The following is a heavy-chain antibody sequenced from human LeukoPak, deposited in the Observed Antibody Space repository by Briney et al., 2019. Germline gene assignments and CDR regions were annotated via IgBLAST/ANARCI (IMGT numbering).Heavy chain of an antibody. CDR2: INPHNGNT. V-gene: IGHV1-18*01. CDR3: ARAPTRHLSGRDAFDL. D-gene: IGHD3-16*02. J-gene: IGHJ3*01. Sequence: ASVKVSCKASGYTLTNYGLHWVRQAPGQGPEWMGWINPHNGNTNNAQKFQARVTMTTDTSTNTAYMQVRSLRSDDTAVYYCARAPTRHLSGRDAFDLWGQGTMVIVST. CDR1: GYTLTNYG.